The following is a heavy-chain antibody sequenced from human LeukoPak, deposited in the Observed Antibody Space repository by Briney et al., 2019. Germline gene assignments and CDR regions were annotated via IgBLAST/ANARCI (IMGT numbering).Heavy chain of an antibody. CDR1: GGSISSGDYY. D-gene: IGHD1-1*01. CDR3: ARVFTGTASAPLDY. J-gene: IGHJ4*02. CDR2: IYYSGST. V-gene: IGHV4-30-4*01. Sequence: PSETLSLTCTVSGGSISSGDYYWSWIRQPPGKGLEWIGYIYYSGSTYYNPSLKSRVTISVDTSKNQFSLKLSSVTAADTAVYYCARVFTGTASAPLDYWGQGTLVTVSS.